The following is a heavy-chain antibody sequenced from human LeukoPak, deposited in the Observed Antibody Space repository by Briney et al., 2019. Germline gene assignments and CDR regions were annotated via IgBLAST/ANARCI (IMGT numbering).Heavy chain of an antibody. CDR2: ISGSGGST. D-gene: IGHD5-18*01. Sequence: AGGSLRLSCAASGFTFSSYAMSWARQAPGKGLEWVSAISGSGGSTYYADSVKGRFTISRDNFKNTLYLQMNSLRAEDTAVYYCAKDYSYGTMGYFDYWGQGTLVTVSS. CDR1: GFTFSSYA. V-gene: IGHV3-23*01. J-gene: IGHJ4*02. CDR3: AKDYSYGTMGYFDY.